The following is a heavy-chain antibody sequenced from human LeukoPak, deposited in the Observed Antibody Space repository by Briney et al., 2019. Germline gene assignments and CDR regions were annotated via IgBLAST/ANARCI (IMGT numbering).Heavy chain of an antibody. J-gene: IGHJ6*03. Sequence: PGGSLRLSCVASGFTFTTYSMNWVRQAPGKGLEWVSSISSSSIYKYYADSVKGRFSISRDSSKNILYLQMNSLRAEDTAVYYCAKDRCSNGIGCYYYYMDVWGKGTTVTISS. CDR1: GFTFTTYS. CDR3: AKDRCSNGIGCYYYYMDV. D-gene: IGHD2-8*01. CDR2: ISSSSIYK. V-gene: IGHV3-21*01.